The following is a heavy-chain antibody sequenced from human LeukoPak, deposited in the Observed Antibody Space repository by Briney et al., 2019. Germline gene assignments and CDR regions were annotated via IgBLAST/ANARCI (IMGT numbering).Heavy chain of an antibody. CDR1: GFTFSDYY. Sequence: PGGSLRLSCAASGFTFSDYYMSWIRQAPGRGLEWVAVISYDGSDKYYADSVKGRFTISRDNSKNTLYLHTNSLRADDTAVYYCAKDWAWHVKYYFDYWGQGTLVTVSS. V-gene: IGHV3-30*18. J-gene: IGHJ4*02. D-gene: IGHD3-16*01. CDR2: ISYDGSDK. CDR3: AKDWAWHVKYYFDY.